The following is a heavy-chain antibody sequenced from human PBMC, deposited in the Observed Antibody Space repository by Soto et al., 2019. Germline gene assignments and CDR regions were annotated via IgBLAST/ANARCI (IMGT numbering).Heavy chain of an antibody. CDR2: TRNKANSYTT. V-gene: IGHV3-72*01. J-gene: IGHJ6*02. CDR3: AREHRSGPYYYGMDV. D-gene: IGHD2-15*01. Sequence: EVQLVESGGGLVQPGGSLRLSCAASGFTFSDHYMDWVRQAPGKGLEWVGRTRNKANSYTTEYAASVKGIFTISRDDSKNSLYLQMNSLKTEDTAVYYCAREHRSGPYYYGMDVWGQGTTVTVSS. CDR1: GFTFSDHY.